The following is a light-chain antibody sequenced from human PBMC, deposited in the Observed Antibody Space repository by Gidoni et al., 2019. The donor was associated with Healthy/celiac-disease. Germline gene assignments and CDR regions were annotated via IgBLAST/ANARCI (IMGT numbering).Light chain of an antibody. V-gene: IGKV1-33*01. J-gene: IGKJ5*01. CDR3: QQYDNLIT. CDR1: QDISNY. CDR2: DAS. Sequence: DIQMTQSPSSLSASVGDRVTITCQASQDISNYLNWYQQKPGKAPKRLIYDASNLETGVPSRFSGSGAGTDFTFTISSLQPEDIATYYCQQYDNLITFXQXTRLXIK.